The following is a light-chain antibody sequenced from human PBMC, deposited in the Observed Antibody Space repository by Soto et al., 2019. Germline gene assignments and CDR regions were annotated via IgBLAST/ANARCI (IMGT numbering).Light chain of an antibody. CDR1: SSDVGTYDF. CDR2: EVS. Sequence: QSALTQPPSASGSPGQSVTISCTGTSSDVGTYDFVSWYHQHPGKAPKLLIYEVSKRPSGVPDRFSGSKSGNTASLTVSGLQAEDEADYYCSSYAGSNSYVFGTGTKLTLL. V-gene: IGLV2-8*01. J-gene: IGLJ1*01. CDR3: SSYAGSNSYV.